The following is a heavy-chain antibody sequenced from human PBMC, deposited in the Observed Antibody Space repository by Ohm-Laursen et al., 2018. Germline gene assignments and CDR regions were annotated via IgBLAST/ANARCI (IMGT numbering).Heavy chain of an antibody. CDR3: ARRRSSHYSYTMDV. D-gene: IGHD2-15*01. Sequence: SLRLSCAASGFTFSSYEMNWVRQAPGKGLEWVSYISSSGSTIYYADSVKGRFTISRDNAKNSLFLQMNTLRAEDTAVYYCARRRSSHYSYTMDVWGQGTTVTVSS. J-gene: IGHJ6*02. CDR1: GFTFSSYE. V-gene: IGHV3-48*03. CDR2: ISSSGSTI.